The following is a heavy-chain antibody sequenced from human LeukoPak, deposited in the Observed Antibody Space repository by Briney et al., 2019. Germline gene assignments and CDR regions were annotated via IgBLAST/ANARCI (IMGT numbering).Heavy chain of an antibody. D-gene: IGHD3-3*01. J-gene: IGHJ4*02. CDR2: ISGSGGST. CDR3: ATHNAFGVVSYFDY. Sequence: GGSLRLSCAASGFTFSSYAMGWVRQAPGKGLEWVSAISGSGGSTYYADSVKGRFTISRDNSKNTLYLQMNSLRAEDTAVYYCATHNAFGVVSYFDYWGQGTLVTVSS. CDR1: GFTFSSYA. V-gene: IGHV3-23*01.